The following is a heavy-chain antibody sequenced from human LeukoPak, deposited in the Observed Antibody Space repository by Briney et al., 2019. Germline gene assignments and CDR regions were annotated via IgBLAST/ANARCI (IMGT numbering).Heavy chain of an antibody. D-gene: IGHD1-26*01. J-gene: IGHJ5*02. CDR3: AGEGGNWFDP. Sequence: SETLSLTCTVSGASINDYYWSWIRQPPGEGLEWIGYSYSRGNTKYNPSLKSRVTISIDTAKNQLSLKLSSVTPADTAVYYCAGEGGNWFDPWGQGTLVTVSS. CDR1: GASINDYY. CDR2: SYSRGNT. V-gene: IGHV4-59*01.